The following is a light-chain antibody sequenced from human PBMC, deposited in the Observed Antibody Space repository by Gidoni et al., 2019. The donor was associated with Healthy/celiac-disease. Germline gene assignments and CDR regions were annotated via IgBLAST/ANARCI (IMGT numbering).Light chain of an antibody. J-gene: IGKJ1*01. CDR1: QSVSSSY. Sequence: IVLTQSPGTLSLSPGERATLSCRVSQSVSSSYLAWYQQKPGQAPRPLIYGASSRATGIPDRFSGSGSGTDFTLTISRLEPEDFAVYYCQQYGSSPRTFGQGTKVEIK. CDR3: QQYGSSPRT. CDR2: GAS. V-gene: IGKV3-20*01.